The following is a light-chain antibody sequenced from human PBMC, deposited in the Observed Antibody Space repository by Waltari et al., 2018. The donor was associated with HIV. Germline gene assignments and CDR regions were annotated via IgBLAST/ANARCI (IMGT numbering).Light chain of an antibody. J-gene: IGLJ3*02. Sequence: QSLLTQPPSASGTPGQTVTISCSGSSPNLGSNFVYWYQQLPGTAPKLLIYRNNQRPSGVPDRFSGSKSGTSASLAISGLRSEDEADFYCAAWDDSLSGKWVFGGGTKLTVL. CDR3: AAWDDSLSGKWV. CDR2: RNN. CDR1: SPNLGSNF. V-gene: IGLV1-47*01.